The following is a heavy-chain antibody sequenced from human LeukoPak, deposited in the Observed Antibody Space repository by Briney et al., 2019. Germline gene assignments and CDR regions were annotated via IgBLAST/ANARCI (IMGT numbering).Heavy chain of an antibody. CDR1: GFTFNNFA. V-gene: IGHV3-23*01. CDR2: ISGSGGRT. Sequence: GGSLRLSCAASGFTFNNFAMSWVRQAPGKGLEWVSAISGSGGRTYYADSVKGRFTISRDNSKNTLYLQMNSLRAEDTAVYYCAKGPDCTSGVCYTFFDYWGQGTLVTVSS. J-gene: IGHJ4*02. D-gene: IGHD2-8*01. CDR3: AKGPDCTSGVCYTFFDY.